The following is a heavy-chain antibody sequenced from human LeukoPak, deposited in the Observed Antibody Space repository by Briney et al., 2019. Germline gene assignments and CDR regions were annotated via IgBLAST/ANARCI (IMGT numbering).Heavy chain of an antibody. V-gene: IGHV3-21*01. CDR1: GFTFSSYW. D-gene: IGHD6-19*01. Sequence: SGGSLRLSCAASGFTFSSYWMSWVRQAPGKGLEWVSSISSSSSYIYYADSVKGRFTISRDNAKNSLYLQMNSLRAEDTAVYYCARDPGWYGGYWGQGTLVTVSS. CDR2: ISSSSSYI. CDR3: ARDPGWYGGY. J-gene: IGHJ4*02.